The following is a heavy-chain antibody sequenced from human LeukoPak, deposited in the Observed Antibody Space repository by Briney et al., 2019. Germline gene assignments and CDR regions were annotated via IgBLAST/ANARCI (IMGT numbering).Heavy chain of an antibody. D-gene: IGHD6-19*01. J-gene: IGHJ4*02. Sequence: SVKVSCKASGGTFSSYAISWVRQAPAQGLEWMGGIIPIFGTANYAQKFQGRVTITADESTSTAYMELSSLRSEDTAVYYCARGHSGWYFPEYYWGQGTLVTVSS. CDR2: IIPIFGTA. V-gene: IGHV1-69*13. CDR3: ARGHSGWYFPEYY. CDR1: GGTFSSYA.